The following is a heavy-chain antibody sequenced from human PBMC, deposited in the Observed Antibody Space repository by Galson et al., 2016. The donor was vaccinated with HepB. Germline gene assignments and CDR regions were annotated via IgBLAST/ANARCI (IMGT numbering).Heavy chain of an antibody. D-gene: IGHD1/OR15-1a*01. CDR3: AGDYARWNSGRFDP. V-gene: IGHV4-39*07. CDR1: TDSISSSTNY. Sequence: SETLSLTCTVSTDSISSSTNYWGWIRQPPGKGLEWIGSVYNSGYTYYNPSLESRVTISVDASKNQFSLKLRSVTAADTAMYYCAGDYARWNSGRFDPWGQGILVTVSS. CDR2: VYNSGYT. J-gene: IGHJ5*02.